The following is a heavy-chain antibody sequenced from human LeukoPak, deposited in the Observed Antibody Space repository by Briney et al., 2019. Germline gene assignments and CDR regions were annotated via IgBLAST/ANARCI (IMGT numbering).Heavy chain of an antibody. V-gene: IGHV1-69-2*01. CDR1: GYTFTDYY. Sequence: VASVKISCKVSGYTFTDYYMHWVQQAPGKGLEWMGLVDPEDGETIYAERFQGRVTITADTSTDTAYMELSSLRSEDTAVYYCATLHIVGATTGFDYWSQGTLVTVSS. D-gene: IGHD1-26*01. J-gene: IGHJ4*02. CDR3: ATLHIVGATTGFDY. CDR2: VDPEDGET.